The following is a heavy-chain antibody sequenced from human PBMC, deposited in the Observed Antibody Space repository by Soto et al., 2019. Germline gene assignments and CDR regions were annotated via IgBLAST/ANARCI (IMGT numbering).Heavy chain of an antibody. V-gene: IGHV4-39*01. CDR3: ERQDIVLMVYANDY. D-gene: IGHD2-8*01. Sequence: SGTLAITCTVSGGSISSSSYYWGWIRQPPGKGLEWIGSIYYSGSTYYNPSLKSRVTISVDTSKNQFSLKLSSVTAADTAVYYCERQDIVLMVYANDYWGQGTLVTVSS. CDR1: GGSISSSSYY. J-gene: IGHJ4*02. CDR2: IYYSGST.